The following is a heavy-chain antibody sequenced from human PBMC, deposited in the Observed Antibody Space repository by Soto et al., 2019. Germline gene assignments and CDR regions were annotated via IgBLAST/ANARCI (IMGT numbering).Heavy chain of an antibody. V-gene: IGHV1-24*01. CDR3: ATGITIFGVVKD. CDR1: GYTLTELS. J-gene: IGHJ4*02. CDR2: FDPEDGET. Sequence: VASVKVSCKVSGYTLTELSMHWVRQAPGKGLEWMGGFDPEDGETIYAQKFQGRVTMTEDTSTDTAYMELSSLRSEDTAVYYCATGITIFGVVKDWGQGTLVPSPQ. D-gene: IGHD3-3*01.